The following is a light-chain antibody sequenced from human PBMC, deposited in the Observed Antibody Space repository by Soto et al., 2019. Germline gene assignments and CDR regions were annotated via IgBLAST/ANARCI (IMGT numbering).Light chain of an antibody. CDR1: QSVSSSF. V-gene: IGKV3-20*01. CDR3: QQYESSPLT. CDR2: RAS. J-gene: IGKJ4*01. Sequence: EIVLTQSPDTLSLSPGERATLSCRASQSVSSSFLAWYHQKPGQAPRLLIYRASSRATGVPDRFTGSGSGTDFTLTISRLEPEDFAVYYWQQYESSPLTFGGGTKVEIK.